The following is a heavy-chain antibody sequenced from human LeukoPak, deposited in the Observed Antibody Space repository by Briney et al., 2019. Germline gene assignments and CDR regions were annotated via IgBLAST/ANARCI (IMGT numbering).Heavy chain of an antibody. V-gene: IGHV3-49*03. D-gene: IGHD3-3*01. J-gene: IGHJ4*02. CDR2: IRSKAYGGTT. Sequence: GGSLRLSCTASGFTFGDYAMSWFRQAPGKGLEWVGFIRSKAYGGTTEYAASVKGRFTIPRDESKNIAFLQMNSLKTEDTAVYYCTRDYDFWKYWGQGTLVTVSS. CDR3: TRDYDFWKY. CDR1: GFTFGDYA.